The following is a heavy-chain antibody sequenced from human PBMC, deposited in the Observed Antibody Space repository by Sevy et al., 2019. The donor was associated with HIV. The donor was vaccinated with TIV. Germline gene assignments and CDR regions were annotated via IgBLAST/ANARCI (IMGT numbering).Heavy chain of an antibody. Sequence: ASVKVSCKTSGYSFSGYNMHWVRQAPGQGLEWMGRINPTSGGTKFAEMFQGRVTMTRDMPIITAYMELSSLRSDDTAVYYCGRVPAAAGTRGYFDYWGQGTLVTVSS. CDR3: GRVPAAAGTRGYFDY. V-gene: IGHV1-2*06. D-gene: IGHD6-13*01. CDR1: GYSFSGYN. J-gene: IGHJ4*02. CDR2: INPTSGGT.